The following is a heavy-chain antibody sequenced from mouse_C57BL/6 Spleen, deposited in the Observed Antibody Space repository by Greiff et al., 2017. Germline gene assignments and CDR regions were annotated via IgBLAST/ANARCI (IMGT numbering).Heavy chain of an antibody. CDR3: SSRDRGSPFDY. J-gene: IGHJ2*01. CDR1: GYTFTSYW. Sequence: VQLQQPGAELVRPGSSVKLSCKASGYTFTSYWMDWVKQRPGQGLEWIGIIYPSDSETHYNKKFKDKATLTVDKSSSTAYKQLSSLTTEDSAVYYCSSRDRGSPFDYWGQGTTLTVSS. D-gene: IGHD6-2*01. CDR2: IYPSDSET. V-gene: IGHV1-61*01.